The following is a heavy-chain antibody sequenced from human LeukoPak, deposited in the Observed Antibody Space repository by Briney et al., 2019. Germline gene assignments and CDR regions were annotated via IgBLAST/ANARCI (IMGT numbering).Heavy chain of an antibody. Sequence: PGGSLRLSCAASGFTFSSYWMSWVRQAPGKGLEWVANIKQDGSEKYYVDSVKGRFTISRDNAKNSLYLQMNSLRAEDTAVYYCARDRLPFGAAGTFDYWGQGTLVTVSS. J-gene: IGHJ4*02. CDR1: GFTFSSYW. V-gene: IGHV3-7*01. CDR2: IKQDGSEK. D-gene: IGHD6-13*01. CDR3: ARDRLPFGAAGTFDY.